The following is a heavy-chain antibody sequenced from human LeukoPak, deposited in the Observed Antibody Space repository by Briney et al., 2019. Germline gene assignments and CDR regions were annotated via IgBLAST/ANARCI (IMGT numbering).Heavy chain of an antibody. V-gene: IGHV4-39*07. D-gene: IGHD3-10*01. CDR2: IFYSGSA. CDR3: AREVDYYGSGSYSLGGWFDP. J-gene: IGHJ5*02. Sequence: SETLSLTCIVSGDSISSTSYYWAWIRQPPGKGLEWIGMIFYSGSAYYTPSLRGRVTLSVDTSKNQFSLKLSSVTAADTAVYYCAREVDYYGSGSYSLGGWFDPWGQGTLVTVSS. CDR1: GDSISSTSYY.